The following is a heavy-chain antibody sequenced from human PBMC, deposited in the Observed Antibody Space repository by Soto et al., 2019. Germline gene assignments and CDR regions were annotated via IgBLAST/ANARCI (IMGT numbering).Heavy chain of an antibody. J-gene: IGHJ6*02. CDR3: VKADRVKVIVPFYYFGMDV. Sequence: PGGSLRLSCSASGFTFSNYVMHWVRQASGKGLEYVSAISSNGGTTYYADSVKDRFTISRDNSKDTLYLQMSSLRAEDTALYYCVKADRVKVIVPFYYFGMDVWGPGTTVTV. V-gene: IGHV3-64D*06. CDR2: ISSNGGTT. D-gene: IGHD2-8*01. CDR1: GFTFSNYV.